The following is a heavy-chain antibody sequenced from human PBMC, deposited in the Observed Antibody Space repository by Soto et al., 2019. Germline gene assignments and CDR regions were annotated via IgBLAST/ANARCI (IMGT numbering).Heavy chain of an antibody. J-gene: IGHJ4*02. CDR3: ASVPIVGTKPYFFDA. Sequence: PSETLSLTCTVSGGSFDITSSYWAWVRQPPGKGLEWIAYIYYSGSTYYNLSLKSRITISVDTSTNQLSLRLSSVTAADTAVYYCASVPIVGTKPYFFDAWGQGSLVTGSS. CDR2: IYYSGST. CDR1: GGSFDITSSY. D-gene: IGHD1-1*01. V-gene: IGHV4-39*01.